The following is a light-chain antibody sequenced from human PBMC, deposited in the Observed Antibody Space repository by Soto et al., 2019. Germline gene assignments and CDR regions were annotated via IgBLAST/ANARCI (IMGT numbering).Light chain of an antibody. CDR2: EVS. CDR3: CSYADGVV. V-gene: IGLV2-23*02. Sequence: QSALTQPASVSGSPGQSITISCTGTSSDVGSYNLVSWYQQHPGKAPKVMIYEVSKRPSGVSNRFSGSKSGNTASLTISGLQAEDEADYYCCSYADGVVFGGGTKLTVL. J-gene: IGLJ2*01. CDR1: SSDVGSYNL.